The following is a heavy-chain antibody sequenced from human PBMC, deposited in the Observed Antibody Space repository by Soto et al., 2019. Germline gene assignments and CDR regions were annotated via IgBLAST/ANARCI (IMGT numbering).Heavy chain of an antibody. CDR2: ISYDVSNK. V-gene: IGHV3-30*03. J-gene: IGHJ4*02. CDR1: GFTFSSYG. CDR3: AHRVGQAISSDFDY. Sequence: GGSLSLSCAASGFTFSSYGMHWVRQAPGKGLEWVAVISYDVSNKYYADSVKGRFTISRDNSKNTLYLQMNSLRAEDTAVYYCAHRVGQAISSDFDYWGQGTLVTVSS. D-gene: IGHD3-3*02.